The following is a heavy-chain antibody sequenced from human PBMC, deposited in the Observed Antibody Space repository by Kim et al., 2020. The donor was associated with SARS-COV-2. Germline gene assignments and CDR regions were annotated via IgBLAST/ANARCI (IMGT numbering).Heavy chain of an antibody. CDR3: ARVGPGRGGYDFWSGPVARDY. Sequence: SETLSLTCTVSGYSISSGYYWGWIRQPPGKGLEWIGSIYHSGSTYYNPPLKSRVTISVDTPKNQFSLKLSSVTAADTAVYYCARVGPGRGGYDFWSGPVARDYWRQGTLVTVSS. CDR2: IYHSGST. D-gene: IGHD3-3*01. CDR1: GYSISSGYY. J-gene: IGHJ4*02. V-gene: IGHV4-38-2*02.